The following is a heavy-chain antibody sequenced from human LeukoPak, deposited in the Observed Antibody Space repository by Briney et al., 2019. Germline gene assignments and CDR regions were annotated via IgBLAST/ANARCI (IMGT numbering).Heavy chain of an antibody. CDR3: ARDIGPPSSVTHWYFDL. CDR1: GGSISSSSYY. CDR2: IYYSGST. J-gene: IGHJ2*01. D-gene: IGHD2-21*02. Sequence: PSETLSLTCTVSGGSISSSSYYWGWSRQPPGKGLEWIGSIYYSGSTYYNPSLKSRVTISVDTSKNQFSLKLNSVTAADTAVYYCARDIGPPSSVTHWYFDLWGRGTLVTVSS. V-gene: IGHV4-39*07.